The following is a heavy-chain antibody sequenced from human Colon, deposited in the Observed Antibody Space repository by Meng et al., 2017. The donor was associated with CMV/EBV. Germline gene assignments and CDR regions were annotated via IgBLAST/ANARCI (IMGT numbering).Heavy chain of an antibody. J-gene: IGHJ4*02. CDR2: VYYSGSA. Sequence: SETLSLTCTVSGESMRSHYWSWIRQPPGKGLECMGHVYYSGSATYSPSLRSRVSILLDMSKNQFSLKLRSVSAADTAMYFCARGLGHASNNSHDYWGQGTLVTVSS. D-gene: IGHD1-1*01. CDR1: GESMRSHY. CDR3: ARGLGHASNNSHDY. V-gene: IGHV4-59*11.